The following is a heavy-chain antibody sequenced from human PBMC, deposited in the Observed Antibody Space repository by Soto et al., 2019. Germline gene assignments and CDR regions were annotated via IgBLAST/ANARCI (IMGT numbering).Heavy chain of an antibody. CDR1: GFTFSSYG. V-gene: IGHV3-30*18. D-gene: IGHD3-3*01. CDR2: ISYDGSNK. CDR3: AKDGYYDFWSGYFVDYYYGMDV. J-gene: IGHJ6*04. Sequence: GGSLRLSCAASGFTFSSYGMHWVRQAPGKGLEWVAVISYDGSNKYYADSVKGRFTISRDNSKNTLYLQMNSLRAEDTAVYYCAKDGYYDFWSGYFVDYYYGMDVWGKGTTVTVSS.